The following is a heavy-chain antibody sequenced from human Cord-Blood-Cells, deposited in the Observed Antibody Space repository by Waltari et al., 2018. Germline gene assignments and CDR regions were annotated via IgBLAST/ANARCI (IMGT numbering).Heavy chain of an antibody. J-gene: IGHJ4*02. CDR1: GFTFSSYN. D-gene: IGHD6-13*01. CDR3: ARDRDSSSWFDY. CDR2: ISSSSSYI. V-gene: IGHV3-21*01. Sequence: EVQLVESGGGLVKPGGSLRLSCAASGFTFSSYNMNWVRQAPGKGLGWVSYISSSSSYIYYADSVKGRFTISRDNAKNSLYLQMNSLRAEDTAVYYCARDRDSSSWFDYWGQGTLVTVSS.